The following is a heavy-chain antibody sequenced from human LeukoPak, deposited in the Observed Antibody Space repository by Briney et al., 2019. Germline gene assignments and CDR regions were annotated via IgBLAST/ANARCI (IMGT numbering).Heavy chain of an antibody. D-gene: IGHD3-9*01. Sequence: PGGSLKISCKGSGYSFTSYWIGWVRQMPGKGLEWMGIIYPGDSDTRYSPSFQGQVTISADKSISTAYLQWSSLKASDTAMYYCARGHVLRYFDWLLSPPDYWGQGTLVTVSS. CDR3: ARGHVLRYFDWLLSPPDY. J-gene: IGHJ4*02. CDR1: GYSFTSYW. V-gene: IGHV5-51*01. CDR2: IYPGDSDT.